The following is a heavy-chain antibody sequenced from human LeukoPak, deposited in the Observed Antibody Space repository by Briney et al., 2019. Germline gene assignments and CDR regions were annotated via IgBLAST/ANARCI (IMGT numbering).Heavy chain of an antibody. J-gene: IGHJ4*02. CDR2: IYYSGST. V-gene: IGHV4-59*01. Sequence: PSETLSLTCTVSGGSIFIDYWSWIRQPPGKGLEWIGYIYYSGSTNYNPSLKSRVTISVDTSKNQFSLELSSVTAADTAVYYCARGDYYDSRERYFDYWGQGTLVTVSS. CDR3: ARGDYYDSRERYFDY. CDR1: GGSIFIDY. D-gene: IGHD3-22*01.